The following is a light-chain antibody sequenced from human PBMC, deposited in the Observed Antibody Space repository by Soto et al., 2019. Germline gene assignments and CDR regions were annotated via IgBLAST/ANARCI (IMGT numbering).Light chain of an antibody. CDR1: PSVTNY. Sequence: IGLTQSPATLSLSPGERATLSCRASPSVTNYLAWYQQRPGQAPRLLIYGAFNRATGIPARFSGSGSGTDFTLTISSLEPEDSAVYYCQQRNVWPPVTFGQGRRLAVK. CDR2: GAF. V-gene: IGKV3-11*01. J-gene: IGKJ5*01. CDR3: QQRNVWPPVT.